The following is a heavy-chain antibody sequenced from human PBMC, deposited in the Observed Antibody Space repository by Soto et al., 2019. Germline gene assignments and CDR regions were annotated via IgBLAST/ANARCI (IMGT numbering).Heavy chain of an antibody. V-gene: IGHV4-34*01. CDR1: GGSLSDYF. Sequence: PSETLSLTCVVSGGSLSDYFWSWIRQPPVLSLEWIGEINHLGSINYNPSLKSRVTMSVDTSKNQFSLTLNSVTAADTATYYCARGGISHWAYFYYMDVWDRGTTVT. D-gene: IGHD2-21*01. CDR3: ARGGISHWAYFYYMDV. J-gene: IGHJ6*03. CDR2: INHLGSI.